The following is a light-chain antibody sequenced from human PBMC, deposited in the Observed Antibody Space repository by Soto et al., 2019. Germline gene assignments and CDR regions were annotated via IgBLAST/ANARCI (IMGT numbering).Light chain of an antibody. J-gene: IGLJ3*02. CDR2: EVS. V-gene: IGLV2-14*01. Sequence: QSALTQPASVSGSPGQSITISCTGTSSDVGGYKFVSWYQQHPGKAPKLMIYEVSNRPSGVSNRVSGSKSGNSASLTMSGLQAEDEADYYCSSYTTSRTRVFGGGTKLTVL. CDR3: SSYTTSRTRV. CDR1: SSDVGGYKF.